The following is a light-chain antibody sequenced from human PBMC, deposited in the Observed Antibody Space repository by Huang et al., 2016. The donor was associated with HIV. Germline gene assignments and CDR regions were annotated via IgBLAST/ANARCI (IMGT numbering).Light chain of an antibody. Sequence: DVVMTQSPLSLPVTLGQPASISCRSSQSLVYRDGNTYLNWFRQRPGQSPRRLIYYVSNRYSGVPDRISGSGSGTDFTLKISRVEAEDVGVYYCMQGAHWPLTFGQGTKLEIK. CDR1: QSLVYRDGNTY. J-gene: IGKJ2*01. CDR3: MQGAHWPLT. CDR2: YVS. V-gene: IGKV2-30*01.